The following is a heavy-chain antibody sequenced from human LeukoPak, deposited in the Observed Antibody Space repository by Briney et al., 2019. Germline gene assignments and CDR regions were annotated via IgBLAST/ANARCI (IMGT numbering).Heavy chain of an antibody. CDR1: GGSISSYY. CDR2: IYYSGST. J-gene: IGHJ4*02. V-gene: IGHV4-59*12. Sequence: PSETLSLTCTVSGGSISSYYWSWIRQPPGKGLEWIGYIYYSGSTNYNPSLKSRVTISVDTSKNQFSLKLSSVTAADTAVYYCARDRRVAGSLDYFEYWGQGTLVTVSP. CDR3: ARDRRVAGSLDYFEY.